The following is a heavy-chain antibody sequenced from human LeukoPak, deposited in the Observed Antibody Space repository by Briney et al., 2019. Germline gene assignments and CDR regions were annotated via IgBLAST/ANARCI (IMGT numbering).Heavy chain of an antibody. Sequence: SETLSLTCTVSGGSISSYYWSWIRQPPGKGLEWIGYIYYSGSTNYNPSLKSRVTISVDTSKNQFSLKLSSVTAADTAVYYCARVRGYYYGMDVWGQGTTVTVSS. V-gene: IGHV4-59*01. CDR1: GGSISSYY. J-gene: IGHJ6*02. D-gene: IGHD3-16*01. CDR2: IYYSGST. CDR3: ARVRGYYYGMDV.